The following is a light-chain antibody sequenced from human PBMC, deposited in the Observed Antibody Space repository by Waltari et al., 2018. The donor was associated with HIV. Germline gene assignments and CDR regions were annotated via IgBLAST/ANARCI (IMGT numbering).Light chain of an antibody. CDR1: SLRSFF. J-gene: IGLJ1*01. Sequence: SSELTQDPVVSVALGQTIKITCQGESLRSFFANGYQVRPGQAPVLVVYGANRRPSGIPDRFSASNSRNTSSLSISDSQAVDEADYYCHSRDSNSDHYVFGGGTRVIV. CDR2: GAN. V-gene: IGLV3-19*01. CDR3: HSRDSNSDHYV.